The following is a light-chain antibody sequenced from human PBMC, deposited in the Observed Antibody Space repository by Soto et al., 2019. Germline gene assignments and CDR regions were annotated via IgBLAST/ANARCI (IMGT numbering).Light chain of an antibody. CDR2: EVT. CDR3: GSYTSTYVRI. Sequence: SLPTQPASVSGSPGQSITISCTGTSSDVGRYNYVSWYQQYPGRAPKLIIYEVTNRPSGVSDRFSGSKSGNVASLTISGLQAADEADYYCGSYTSTYVRIFGTGTKV. J-gene: IGLJ1*01. V-gene: IGLV2-14*01. CDR1: SSDVGRYNY.